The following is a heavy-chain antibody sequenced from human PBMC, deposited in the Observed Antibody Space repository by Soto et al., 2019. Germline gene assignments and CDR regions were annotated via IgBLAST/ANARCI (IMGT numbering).Heavy chain of an antibody. CDR1: GYTLTELS. CDR3: ATYWREYSSSWYAFDY. Sequence: GASVKVSCKVSGYTLTELSMHWVRQAPGKGLEWMGGFDPEDGETIYAQKFQGRVTMTEDTSTDTAYMELSSLRSEDTAVYYCATYWREYSSSWYAFDYWGQGTLVTVSS. D-gene: IGHD6-13*01. J-gene: IGHJ4*02. V-gene: IGHV1-24*01. CDR2: FDPEDGET.